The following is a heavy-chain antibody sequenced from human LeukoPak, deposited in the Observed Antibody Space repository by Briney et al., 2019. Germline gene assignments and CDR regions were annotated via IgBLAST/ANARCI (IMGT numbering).Heavy chain of an antibody. V-gene: IGHV3-21*01. Sequence: PGRSLRLSCAASGFTFSSYSMNWVRQAPGKGLEWVSSISSSSSYIYYADSVKGRFTISRDNAKNSLYLQMNSLRAGDTAVYYCARVGMTTSSNWGQGTLVTVSS. CDR2: ISSSSSYI. CDR1: GFTFSSYS. CDR3: ARVGMTTSSN. D-gene: IGHD4-17*01. J-gene: IGHJ4*02.